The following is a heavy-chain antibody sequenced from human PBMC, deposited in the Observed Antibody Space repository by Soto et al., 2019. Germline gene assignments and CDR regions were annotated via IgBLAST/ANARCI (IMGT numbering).Heavy chain of an antibody. CDR1: GFSFSSYG. D-gene: IGHD4-17*01. CDR3: ARDDDYGDNGLDY. CDR2: ILRDGSDK. V-gene: IGHV3-33*01. J-gene: IGHJ4*02. Sequence: QVQLVESGGGVVQPGRSLRLSCAASGFSFSSYGMHWVRQAPGKGLEWVAVILRDGSDKDYTDAVKGRFTISRDNSKNTLYLEMNSLSAEDTAVYYCARDDDYGDNGLDYWGQGTLVTVSS.